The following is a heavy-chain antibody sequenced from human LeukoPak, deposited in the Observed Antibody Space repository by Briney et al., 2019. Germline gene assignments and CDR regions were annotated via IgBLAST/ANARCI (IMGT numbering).Heavy chain of an antibody. Sequence: SETLSLTCTVSGGSISTINYYWAWIRQPPGKGLEWIGSIYYSGNTYYNPSLKSRVTISVDTPKDQFSLNLSTVTAADTALYFCARHFWYGGSYPHAFDIWGQGTMVTVSS. J-gene: IGHJ3*02. CDR1: GGSISTINYY. D-gene: IGHD1-26*01. CDR3: ARHFWYGGSYPHAFDI. CDR2: IYYSGNT. V-gene: IGHV4-39*01.